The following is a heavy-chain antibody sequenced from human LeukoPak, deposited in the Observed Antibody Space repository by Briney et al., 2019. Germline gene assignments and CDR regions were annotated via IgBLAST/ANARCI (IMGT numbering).Heavy chain of an antibody. CDR1: GYTFTIYG. Sequence: ASVKVSCKASGYTFTIYGISWVRQAPGQGLEWMGWISAYNGKTNYAQKLQGRVTMTTDTSTSTAYMELRSLRSDDTAVYYCARDGEMATITARYYYYMDVWGKGTTVTVSS. CDR2: ISAYNGKT. V-gene: IGHV1-18*01. D-gene: IGHD5-24*01. J-gene: IGHJ6*03. CDR3: ARDGEMATITARYYYYMDV.